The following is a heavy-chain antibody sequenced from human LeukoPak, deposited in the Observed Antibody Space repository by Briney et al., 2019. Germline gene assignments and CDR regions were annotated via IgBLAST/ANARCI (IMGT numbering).Heavy chain of an antibody. Sequence: GGSLRLSWAASGFHFDDYAMHWVRQAPGKGLEWLSVISGDGGTTYYADSVKGRFTISSANNKQSLYLQMNSLTPEDTAFYYCATPDYWGQGTLVTVSS. V-gene: IGHV3-43*02. CDR3: ATPDY. J-gene: IGHJ4*02. CDR2: ISGDGGTT. CDR1: GFHFDDYA.